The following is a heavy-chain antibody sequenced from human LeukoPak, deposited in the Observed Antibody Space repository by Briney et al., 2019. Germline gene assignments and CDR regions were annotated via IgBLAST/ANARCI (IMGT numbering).Heavy chain of an antibody. J-gene: IGHJ6*04. D-gene: IGHD2-2*01. CDR3: AVGVPAAKDYYYGMDV. CDR1: GGTFSSYA. Sequence: SVKVSCKASGGTFSSYAISWVRQAPGQGLEWMGGIIPIFGTANYAQKFQGRVTITADKSTSTAYMELSSLRSEDTAVYYCAVGVPAAKDYYYGMDVWGKGTTVTVSS. CDR2: IIPIFGTA. V-gene: IGHV1-69*06.